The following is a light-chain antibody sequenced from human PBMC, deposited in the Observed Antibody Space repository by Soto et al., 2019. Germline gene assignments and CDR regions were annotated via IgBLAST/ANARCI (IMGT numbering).Light chain of an antibody. V-gene: IGKV3-20*01. CDR3: QQYAGSRNT. Sequence: EIVLTQSPGTLSLSPGERATLSCRASQSVSSSYVAWYQQKPGQAPRLLIYGASSRATGTPGRFSGSGSGTDFTLTISRLEPEDFAVYYCQQYAGSRNTFGQGTKLEIK. J-gene: IGKJ2*01. CDR1: QSVSSSY. CDR2: GAS.